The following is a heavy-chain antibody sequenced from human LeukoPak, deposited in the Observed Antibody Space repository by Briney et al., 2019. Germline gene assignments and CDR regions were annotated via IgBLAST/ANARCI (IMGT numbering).Heavy chain of an antibody. D-gene: IGHD4-17*01. CDR2: NYYSGST. Sequence: SQTLSLTCTVSGGSISSGGYYWSWIRQHPGKGLEWIGYNYYSGSTYYNPSLKSRVTISVDTSKNQFSLKLSSVTAADTAVYYCARDRGHHWGDGDYDYCDYWGQGTLVTVSS. V-gene: IGHV4-31*03. J-gene: IGHJ4*02. CDR1: GGSISSGGYY. CDR3: ARDRGHHWGDGDYDYCDY.